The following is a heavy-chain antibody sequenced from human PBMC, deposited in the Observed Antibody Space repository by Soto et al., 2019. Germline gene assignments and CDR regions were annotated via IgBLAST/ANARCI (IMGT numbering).Heavy chain of an antibody. CDR2: IIPIFGTT. D-gene: IGHD5-18*01. Sequence: QVQLVQSGAEVKKPGSSVKVSCKASGGTFSSYAISWGRQAPGQGLEWMGGIIPIFGTTNYAQKFPGRVTITADESTSTADMELSSLRSEDTAVFYFAGGLGRDGYSTFDYWGQGTLVTVSS. V-gene: IGHV1-69*01. CDR1: GGTFSSYA. CDR3: AGGLGRDGYSTFDY. J-gene: IGHJ4*02.